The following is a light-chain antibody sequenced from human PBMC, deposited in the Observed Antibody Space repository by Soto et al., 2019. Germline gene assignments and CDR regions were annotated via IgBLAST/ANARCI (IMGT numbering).Light chain of an antibody. CDR2: GAS. Sequence: ENVLPQSPGTLSLSPGERATLSCRASQSVSSNYVAWYQQKTGQAPRLLVYGASGRATGSPARFSGSGSGTELNLTISRLQSEDFAVYYCQKYNSWPRTCGLGTKVDIK. J-gene: IGKJ1*01. CDR3: QKYNSWPRT. CDR1: QSVSSN. V-gene: IGKV3-15*01.